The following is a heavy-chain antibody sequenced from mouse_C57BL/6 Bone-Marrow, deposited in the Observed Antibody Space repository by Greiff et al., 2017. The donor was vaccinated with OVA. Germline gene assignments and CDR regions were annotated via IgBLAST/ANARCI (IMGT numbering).Heavy chain of an antibody. CDR1: GFSLTSYG. D-gene: IGHD1-1*01. CDR3: ASITTGYYCDY. CDR2: IWSGGST. Sequence: VQLQQSGPGLVQPSQSLSITCTVSGFSLTSYGVHWVRQSPGKGLEWLGVIWSGGSTDYTAAFISRLSISKDNSKSQVFFKMNSLKAEDTAIYYCASITTGYYCDYWGQGTTLTVSS. J-gene: IGHJ2*01. V-gene: IGHV2-2*01.